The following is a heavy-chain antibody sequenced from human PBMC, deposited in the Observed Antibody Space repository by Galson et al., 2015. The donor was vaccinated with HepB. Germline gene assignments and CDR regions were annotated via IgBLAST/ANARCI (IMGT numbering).Heavy chain of an antibody. Sequence: SLRLSCAASGFTVSSNYMSWVRQAPGKGLEWVSVIYSGGSTYYADSVKGRFTISRDNSKNTLYLQMNSLRAEDTAVYYCARAVTGYCSSTSCYLVPGDAFDIWGQGTMVTVSS. CDR1: GFTVSSNY. D-gene: IGHD2-2*01. J-gene: IGHJ3*02. V-gene: IGHV3-53*01. CDR3: ARAVTGYCSSTSCYLVPGDAFDI. CDR2: IYSGGST.